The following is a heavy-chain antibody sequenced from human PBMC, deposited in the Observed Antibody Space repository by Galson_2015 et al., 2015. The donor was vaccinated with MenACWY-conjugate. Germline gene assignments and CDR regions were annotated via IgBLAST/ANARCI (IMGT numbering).Heavy chain of an antibody. D-gene: IGHD3-3*01. CDR3: AREIWNFY. CDR1: GFTFSSYS. V-gene: IGHV3-48*01. Sequence: SLRLSCAASGFTFSSYSMNWVRQAPGKGLEWVVHISSSSSTIYYADSVKGRFTISRDNARNSLYLQMNSLRAEDTAVYYCAREIWNFYWGQGTLVTVSS. CDR2: ISSSSSTI. J-gene: IGHJ4*02.